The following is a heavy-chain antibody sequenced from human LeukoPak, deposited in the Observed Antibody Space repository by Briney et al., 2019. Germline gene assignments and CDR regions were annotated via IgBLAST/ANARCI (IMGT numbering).Heavy chain of an antibody. CDR1: GGSISPYY. D-gene: IGHD6-25*01. CDR2: IFHNGNT. V-gene: IGHV4-4*09. Sequence: SETLSLTCTVSGGSISPYYWSWIRLPPGKGLEWIGYIFHNGNTNYNPSLKSRVTILVDRSKNQFSLKLSSVTAADTAVYYCVRKAANSGAFDVWALGTMVTVSS. CDR3: VRKAANSGAFDV. J-gene: IGHJ3*01.